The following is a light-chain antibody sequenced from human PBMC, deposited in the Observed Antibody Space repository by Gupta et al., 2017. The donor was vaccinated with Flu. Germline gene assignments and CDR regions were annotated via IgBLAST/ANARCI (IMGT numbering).Light chain of an antibody. J-gene: IGLJ3*02. Sequence: SSELTQPPSVSVSSGQTARITCFGDAMPKQYAHWYQQKPGQAPLLVIYKDRERPSGIPERFSGSSSATKVTLTITGVQAEDEADYYCQSADSSGVVFGGGTKLTVL. CDR3: QSADSSGVV. V-gene: IGLV3-25*03. CDR1: AMPKQY. CDR2: KDR.